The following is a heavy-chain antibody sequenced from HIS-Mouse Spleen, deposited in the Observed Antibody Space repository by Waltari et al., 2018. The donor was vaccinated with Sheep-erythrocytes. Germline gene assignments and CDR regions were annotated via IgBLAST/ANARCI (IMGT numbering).Heavy chain of an antibody. V-gene: IGHV3-21*01. CDR1: GFTFSSYS. D-gene: IGHD3-3*01. CDR3: ARASIFGVVRGFDY. CDR2: ISSSSSYI. J-gene: IGHJ4*02. Sequence: EVQLVESGGGLVKPGGSLRLSCAASGFTFSSYSMNWGRQAPGKGLGWISTISSSSSYIYYADSVKGRFTISRDNAKNSLYLQMNSLRAEDTAVYYCARASIFGVVRGFDYWGQGTLVTVSS.